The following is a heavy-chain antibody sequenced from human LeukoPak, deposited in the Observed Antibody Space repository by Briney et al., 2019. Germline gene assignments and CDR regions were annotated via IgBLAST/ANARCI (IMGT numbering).Heavy chain of an antibody. Sequence: PGGSLRLSCAASGFTVSSNYMSWVRQAPGKGLEWVSVIYSGGSTCYADSVKGRFTISRDNSKNTLYLQMNSLRAEDTAVYYCAGQGSGSYYNGPRDYYYYYGMDVWGQGTTVTVSS. CDR3: AGQGSGSYYNGPRDYYYYYGMDV. V-gene: IGHV3-53*01. CDR2: IYSGGST. D-gene: IGHD3-10*01. CDR1: GFTVSSNY. J-gene: IGHJ6*02.